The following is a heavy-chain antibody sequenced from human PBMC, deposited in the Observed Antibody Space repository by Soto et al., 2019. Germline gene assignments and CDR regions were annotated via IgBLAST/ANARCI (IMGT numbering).Heavy chain of an antibody. CDR2: ISSSDSTI. CDR3: ARWGVDDFWSGYYSDY. D-gene: IGHD3-3*01. V-gene: IGHV3-11*01. Sequence: QVQLVESGGGLVKPGGSLRLSCAASGFTFSDYFMSWIRQAPGKGLEWVSSISSSDSTIYYADSVKGRFAISRDNAKNSLYLQMNSLRAEDTAVYYCARWGVDDFWSGYYSDYWGQGPLVTVSS. CDR1: GFTFSDYF. J-gene: IGHJ4*02.